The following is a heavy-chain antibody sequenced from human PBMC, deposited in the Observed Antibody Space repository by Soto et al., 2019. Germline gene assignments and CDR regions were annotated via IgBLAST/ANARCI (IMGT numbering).Heavy chain of an antibody. J-gene: IGHJ5*02. V-gene: IGHV4-30-4*01. CDR1: GGSISSGDYY. CDR3: VRAKVVTQNWFDP. Sequence: QVQLQESGPGLVKPSQTLSLTCTVSGGSISSGDYYWSWIRQPPGKGLEWIGYIYYSGSTYYNPSLKIPVTISVEASKDQFSLKLSSVTAADAAVYYCVRAKVVTQNWFDPWGQRTLVTVSS. D-gene: IGHD2-21*02. CDR2: IYYSGST.